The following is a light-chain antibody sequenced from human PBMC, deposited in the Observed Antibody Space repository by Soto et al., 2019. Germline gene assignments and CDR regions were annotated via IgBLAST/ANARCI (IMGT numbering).Light chain of an antibody. CDR3: QQLYTLPFT. J-gene: IGKJ5*01. CDR2: EAS. V-gene: IGKV1-9*01. Sequence: DIQLAPSPCLLSASIGDIVTIPCRASHDISTFLAWYQQKPGKAPKLLIYEASTLQSGVPSRFSGSGSGTEFTLTISGLLPEDFAAYHCQQLYTLPFTFGQGTRLEIK. CDR1: HDISTF.